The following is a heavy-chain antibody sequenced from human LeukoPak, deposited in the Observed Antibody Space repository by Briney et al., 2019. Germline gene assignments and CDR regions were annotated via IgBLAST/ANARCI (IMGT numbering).Heavy chain of an antibody. CDR2: ISVSGGST. CDR1: GFTFSSYA. CDR3: AKELREFCDGTCHKPFDY. D-gene: IGHD2/OR15-2a*01. Sequence: GGSLRLSCAASGFTFSSYAMSWVRQAPGKGLEWVSGISVSGGSTYYADSVKGRFTISRDNSKNTLYLQMNSLRAEDTAVYHCAKELREFCDGTCHKPFDYWGQGTLVTVSS. V-gene: IGHV3-23*01. J-gene: IGHJ4*02.